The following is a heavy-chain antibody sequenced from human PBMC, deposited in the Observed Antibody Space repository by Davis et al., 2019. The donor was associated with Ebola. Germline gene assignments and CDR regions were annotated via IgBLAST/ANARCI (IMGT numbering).Heavy chain of an antibody. Sequence: GESLKISCRASGYRFTRYWIGWVRQMPGKGLEWMGIIHPGDSDTRYSPSFQGQVTISADKSISTAYLQWSSLKASDTAIYYCARRRVIHDLATNDYFDIWGQGTLVTVSS. V-gene: IGHV5-51*01. CDR3: ARRRVIHDLATNDYFDI. D-gene: IGHD5-12*01. CDR1: GYRFTRYW. J-gene: IGHJ4*02. CDR2: IHPGDSDT.